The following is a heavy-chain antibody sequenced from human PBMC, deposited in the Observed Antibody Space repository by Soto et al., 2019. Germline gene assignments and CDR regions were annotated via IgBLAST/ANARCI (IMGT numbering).Heavy chain of an antibody. Sequence: LSLTCTVSGGSISSGDYYWSWIRQPPGKGLEWIGYIYYSGSTYYNPSLKSRVTISVDTSKNQFSLKLSSVTAADTAVYYCARESTTVTTLPGLYFDYWGQGTLVTVSS. V-gene: IGHV4-30-4*01. J-gene: IGHJ4*02. D-gene: IGHD4-17*01. CDR1: GGSISSGDYY. CDR3: ARESTTVTTLPGLYFDY. CDR2: IYYSGST.